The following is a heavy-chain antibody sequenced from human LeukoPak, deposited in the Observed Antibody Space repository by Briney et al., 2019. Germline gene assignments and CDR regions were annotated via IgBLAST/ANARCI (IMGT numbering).Heavy chain of an antibody. D-gene: IGHD6-19*01. CDR3: ARDPSNTSGRFWYLDV. CDR2: ISAYNGDT. V-gene: IGHV1-18*01. Sequence: ASMKVSCRASGYTFTSHGISWVRQAPGQGLEWMGWISAYNGDTKYAQNFQGRVTMTTETSTTTAYMELRSLRSDDTAVYYCARDPSNTSGRFWYLDVWGRGTLVTVSS. J-gene: IGHJ2*01. CDR1: GYTFTSHG.